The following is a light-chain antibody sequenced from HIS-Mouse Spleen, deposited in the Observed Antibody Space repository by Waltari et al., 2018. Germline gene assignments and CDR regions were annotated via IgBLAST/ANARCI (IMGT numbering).Light chain of an antibody. Sequence: QSALTQPASVSGSPGQSITISCTGTSSDVGSYNLVSWYQQHPGKAPKRRLYEGSTRPAGVSNRYSGSKSGNTASLTISGLQAEDEADYYCCSYAGSSTWVFGGGTKLTVL. CDR3: CSYAGSSTWV. J-gene: IGLJ3*02. CDR2: EGS. V-gene: IGLV2-23*01. CDR1: SSDVGSYNL.